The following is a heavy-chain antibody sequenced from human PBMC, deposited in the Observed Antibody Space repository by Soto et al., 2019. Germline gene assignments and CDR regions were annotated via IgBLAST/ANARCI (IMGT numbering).Heavy chain of an antibody. CDR2: FYHTGST. J-gene: IGHJ6*02. CDR1: GGSLSSGFYY. V-gene: IGHV4-30-4*01. CDR3: ARAAATTAAGYYYYGLDV. D-gene: IGHD6-25*01. Sequence: QVKLQESGPGLLKPSQTLSLTCSVSGGSLSSGFYYWSWIRQPPGKGLEWIGYFYHTGSTYYNPSLKSRLTISKDMTKNQFALNLMSVTDADTAVYYCARAAATTAAGYYYYGLDVWGQGTTVTVSS.